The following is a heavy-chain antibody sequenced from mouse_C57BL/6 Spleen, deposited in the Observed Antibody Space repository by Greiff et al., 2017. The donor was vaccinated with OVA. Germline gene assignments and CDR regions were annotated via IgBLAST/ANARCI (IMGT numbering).Heavy chain of an antibody. Sequence: EVQVVESGPELVKPGASVKIPCKASGYTFTDYNMDWVKQSHGKSLEWIGDINPNNGGTIYNQKFKGKATLTVDKSSSTAYMELRSLTSEDTAVYYCARSGYSNYLAYWGQGTLVTVSA. CDR3: ARSGYSNYLAY. J-gene: IGHJ3*01. CDR2: INPNNGGT. D-gene: IGHD2-5*01. CDR1: GYTFTDYN. V-gene: IGHV1-18*01.